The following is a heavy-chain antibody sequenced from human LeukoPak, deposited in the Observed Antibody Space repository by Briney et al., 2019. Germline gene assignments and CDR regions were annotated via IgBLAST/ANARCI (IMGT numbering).Heavy chain of an antibody. CDR2: IHRDEKT. D-gene: IGHD3-10*01. CDR3: AREVISSPSYFDY. V-gene: IGHV3-53*01. Sequence: PGGSLRLSCAASGFTVSSSYMYWIRQAPGKWLEWVSFIHRDEKTYYGDSVKGRFTMSRDNSKNTLYLQMNSLGADDTAVYYCAREVISSPSYFDYWGQGILVTVSS. CDR1: GFTVSSSY. J-gene: IGHJ4*02.